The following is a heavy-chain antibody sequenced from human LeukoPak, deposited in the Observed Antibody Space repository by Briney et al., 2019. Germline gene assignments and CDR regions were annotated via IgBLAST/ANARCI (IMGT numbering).Heavy chain of an antibody. D-gene: IGHD5-24*01. CDR1: GGSISSYY. CDR2: IYYSGST. J-gene: IGHJ3*02. CDR3: ARKDGYLDAFDI. V-gene: IGHV4-59*01. Sequence: SETLSLTCTVSGGSISSYYWSWIRQPPGKGLEWIGYIYYSGSTNYNPSLKSRVTISVDTSKNQFSLKLSSVTAADTAVYYCARKDGYLDAFDIWGQGTMVTVSS.